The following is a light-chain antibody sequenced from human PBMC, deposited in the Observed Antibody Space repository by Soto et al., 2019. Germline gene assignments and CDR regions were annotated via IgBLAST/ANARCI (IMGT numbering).Light chain of an antibody. CDR3: QQYYNWPLT. J-gene: IGKJ2*01. Sequence: EIVMTQSPATLSVSPGERATLSCRASQDISHNLAWYQQKPGQARRLDIYASTRATGIPARFSGSGSGTEFTLTISSLQSEDFAVYYCQQYYNWPLTFGQGTELEIK. CDR1: QDISHN. CDR2: AS. V-gene: IGKV3-15*01.